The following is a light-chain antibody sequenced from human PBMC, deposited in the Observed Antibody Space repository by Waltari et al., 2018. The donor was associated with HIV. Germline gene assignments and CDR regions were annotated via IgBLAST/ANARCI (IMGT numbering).Light chain of an antibody. CDR1: ISNIGSNT. CDR3: GVWDDSLNAVV. CDR2: SDN. J-gene: IGLJ2*01. V-gene: IGLV1-44*01. Sequence: QSVLTQPPSTSGTPGQRVAISCSGDISNIGSNTVNWYQQFPGMAPKVLIHSDNERPSGVPDRFSGSKSGTSASLAISGLHSEDEADYYCGVWDDSLNAVVFGGGTKLTVL.